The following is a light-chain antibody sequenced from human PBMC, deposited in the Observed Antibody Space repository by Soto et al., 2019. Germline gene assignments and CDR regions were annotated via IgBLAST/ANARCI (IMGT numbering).Light chain of an antibody. V-gene: IGLV3-25*03. J-gene: IGLJ1*01. CDR2: KDT. CDR1: ALSKQY. CDR3: QSADSSGSTYV. Sequence: SYELTQPPSVSVSPGQTARITCFGDALSKQYASWYQQKPCQAPVLLIYKDTERPSGIPERFSGSTSGTTVTLTIGGVQAEDEADYFCQSADSSGSTYVFGTGTKLTVL.